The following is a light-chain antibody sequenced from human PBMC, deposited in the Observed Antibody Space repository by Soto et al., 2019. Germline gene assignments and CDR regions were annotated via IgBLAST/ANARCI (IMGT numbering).Light chain of an antibody. CDR1: QSVSSN. V-gene: IGKV3-15*01. CDR2: VAS. CDR3: QQYNNWPPWT. Sequence: EIVMTQSPDTLYVSPGERATLSCRASQSVSSNLAWYQQKPGQAPRLLIYVASTRATGVPARFSGSGSGTEFTLTISSLQSEDFAVYYCQQYNNWPPWTFGQGTKVDIK. J-gene: IGKJ1*01.